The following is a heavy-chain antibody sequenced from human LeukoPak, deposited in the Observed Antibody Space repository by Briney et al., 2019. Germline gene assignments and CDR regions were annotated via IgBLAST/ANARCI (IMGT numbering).Heavy chain of an antibody. CDR2: IYHSGST. V-gene: IGHV4-30-2*01. J-gene: IGHJ3*02. CDR3: AREGIAADDAFDI. CDR1: GGSISSRTHY. Sequence: SETLSLTCTVSGGSISSRTHYWSWIRQPPGKGLEWIGYIYHSGSTYYNPSLKSRVTISVDRSKNQFSLKLSSVTAADTAVYYCAREGIAADDAFDIWGQGTMVTVSS. D-gene: IGHD6-25*01.